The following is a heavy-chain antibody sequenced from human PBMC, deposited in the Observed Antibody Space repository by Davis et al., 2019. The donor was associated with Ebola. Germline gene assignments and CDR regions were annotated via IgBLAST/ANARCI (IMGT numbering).Heavy chain of an antibody. V-gene: IGHV1-69*06. CDR1: GGTFSSYA. Sequence: AASVKVSCKASGGTFSSYAIGWVRQAPGQGLEWMGSVIPLSGTTNYAQKFEGRVTITADKSTDVTYMELTRLTYEDTAMYYCAREAVSASTVGNWFAPWGQGTLVTVSS. CDR2: VIPLSGTT. CDR3: AREAVSASTVGNWFAP. J-gene: IGHJ5*02. D-gene: IGHD4-17*01.